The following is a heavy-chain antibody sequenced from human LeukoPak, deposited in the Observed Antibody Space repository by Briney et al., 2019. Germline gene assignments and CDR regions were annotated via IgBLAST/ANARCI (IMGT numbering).Heavy chain of an antibody. Sequence: SETLSLTCTVSGGSISSYYWSWIRQPPGKGLEWLGYIYYSGSTNYNPSLKSRVTISVDTSKNQFSLKLSSVTAADTAVYYCARGRSSSWYPGDYWGQGTLATVSS. CDR3: ARGRSSSWYPGDY. J-gene: IGHJ4*02. V-gene: IGHV4-59*01. CDR1: GGSISSYY. CDR2: IYYSGST. D-gene: IGHD6-13*01.